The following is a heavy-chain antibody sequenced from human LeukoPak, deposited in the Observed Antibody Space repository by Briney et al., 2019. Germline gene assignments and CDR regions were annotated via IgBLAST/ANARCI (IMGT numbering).Heavy chain of an antibody. CDR3: ASPPSNPGPPTGFTP. J-gene: IGHJ5*02. CDR1: GGSISSYY. V-gene: IGHV4-4*09. CDR2: IYTSGST. D-gene: IGHD2-2*01. Sequence: PSETLSLTCTVSGGSISSYYWSWIRQPPGKGLEWIGYIYTSGSTNYNPSLKSRVTISVDTSKNQFSLKLSSVTAADTAVYYCASPPSNPGPPTGFTPGGGGTQVTVSS.